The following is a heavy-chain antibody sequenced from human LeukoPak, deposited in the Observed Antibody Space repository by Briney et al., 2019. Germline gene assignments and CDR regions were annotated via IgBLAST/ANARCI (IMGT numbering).Heavy chain of an antibody. CDR2: IYYSGST. V-gene: IGHV4-39*01. CDR1: GGSISSSSYY. CDR3: ARHVTGQLAFDI. Sequence: SETLSLTCTVSGGSISSSSYYWGWIRQPPGKGLEWIGSIYYSGSTYYNPSLKSRVTISVDTSKNQFSLKLSSVTAADTAVYYCARHVTGQLAFDIWGQGTVVTVSS. J-gene: IGHJ3*02. D-gene: IGHD1-1*01.